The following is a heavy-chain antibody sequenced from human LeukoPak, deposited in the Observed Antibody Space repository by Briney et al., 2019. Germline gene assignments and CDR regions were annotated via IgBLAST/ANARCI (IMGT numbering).Heavy chain of an antibody. CDR1: GFTFSSYA. V-gene: IGHV3-23*01. Sequence: GGSLRLSCAASGFTFSSYAMNWVRQAPGKGLEWVSGVRDGGGRTYYADSGKGRFNISRDNSKNTLYLQMNSLRAEDTAIYYCAKTYYYDSNAYFGYWGQGTLVTVSS. J-gene: IGHJ4*02. D-gene: IGHD3-22*01. CDR3: AKTYYYDSNAYFGY. CDR2: VRDGGGRT.